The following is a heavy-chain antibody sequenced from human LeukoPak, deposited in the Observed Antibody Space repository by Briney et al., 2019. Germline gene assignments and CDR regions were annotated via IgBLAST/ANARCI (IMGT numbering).Heavy chain of an antibody. Sequence: SETLSLTCAVYGGSFSGYYWSWIRQPPGKGLEWIGEINHSGSTNYNPSLKSRVTISVDTSKNQFSLKLSSVTAADTAVYYCARRRGYCSGGSCYSRDYFDYWGQGTLVTVSS. CDR2: INHSGST. CDR3: ARRRGYCSGGSCYSRDYFDY. CDR1: GGSFSGYY. J-gene: IGHJ4*02. V-gene: IGHV4-34*01. D-gene: IGHD2-15*01.